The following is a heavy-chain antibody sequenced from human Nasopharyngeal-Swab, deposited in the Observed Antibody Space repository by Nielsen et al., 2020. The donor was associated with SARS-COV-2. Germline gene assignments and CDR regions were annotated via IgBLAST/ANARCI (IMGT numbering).Heavy chain of an antibody. CDR3: ARGGVRSYWFDP. J-gene: IGHJ5*02. D-gene: IGHD3-16*01. Sequence: GESLKISCAASGFTFSSYSMNWVRQAPGKGLEWVSSISRSSSYIYYADSVKGRFTISRDNAKNSLYLQMNSLRAEDTGVYYCARGGVRSYWFDPWGQGTLVTVSS. CDR2: ISRSSSYI. CDR1: GFTFSSYS. V-gene: IGHV3-21*01.